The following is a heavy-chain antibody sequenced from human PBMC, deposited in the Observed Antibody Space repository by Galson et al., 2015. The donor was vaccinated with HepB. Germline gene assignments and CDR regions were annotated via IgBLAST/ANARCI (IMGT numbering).Heavy chain of an antibody. V-gene: IGHV1-69*02. J-gene: IGHJ3*02. CDR2: IIPILGIA. Sequence: SVKVSCKASGGTFSSYTISWVRQAPGQGLEWMGRIIPILGIANYAQKFQGRVTITADKSTSTAYMELSSLRSEDTAVYYCARGGQQLVPRTREDAFDIWGQGTMVTVSS. CDR1: GGTFSSYT. D-gene: IGHD6-13*01. CDR3: ARGGQQLVPRTREDAFDI.